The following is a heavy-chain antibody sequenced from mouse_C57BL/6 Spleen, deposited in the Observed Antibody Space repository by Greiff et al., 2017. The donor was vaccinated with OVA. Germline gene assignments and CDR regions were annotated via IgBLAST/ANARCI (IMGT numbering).Heavy chain of an antibody. CDR2: IWTGGGT. V-gene: IGHV2-9-1*01. J-gene: IGHJ1*03. Sequence: VKVAESGPGLVAPSQSLSITCTVSGFSLTSYAISWVRQPPGKGLEWLGVIWTGGGTNYNSALKSRLSISKDNSKSQVFLKMNSLQTDDTARYYCARGGYSNYPYWYFDVWGTGTTVTVSS. CDR3: ARGGYSNYPYWYFDV. D-gene: IGHD2-5*01. CDR1: GFSLTSYA.